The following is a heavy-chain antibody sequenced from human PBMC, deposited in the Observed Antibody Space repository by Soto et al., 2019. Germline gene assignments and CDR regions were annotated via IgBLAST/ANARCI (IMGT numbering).Heavy chain of an antibody. Sequence: GGSLRLSCAASGFTFSSYSMNWVRQAPGKGLEWVSSISSSSSYIYYADSVKGRFTISRDNAKNSLYLQMNSLRAEDTAVYYCARVPVPAAMRSIAVAGYTLHDAFDIWGQGTMVTVSS. CDR3: ARVPVPAAMRSIAVAGYTLHDAFDI. CDR1: GFTFSSYS. V-gene: IGHV3-21*01. J-gene: IGHJ3*02. D-gene: IGHD2-2*01. CDR2: ISSSSSYI.